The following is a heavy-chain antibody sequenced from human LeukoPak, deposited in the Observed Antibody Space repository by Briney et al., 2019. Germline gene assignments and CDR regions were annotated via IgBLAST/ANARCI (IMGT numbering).Heavy chain of an antibody. CDR2: ISGSGGST. D-gene: IGHD3-22*01. CDR1: GFTFSSYA. V-gene: IGHV3-23*01. Sequence: GGSLRLSCAASGFTFSSYAMSRVRQAPGKGLEWVSAISGSGGSTYYADSVKGRFTISRDNSKNTLYLQMNSLRAEDTAVYYCAKNRGYDSSGCLDYWGQGTLVTVSS. J-gene: IGHJ4*02. CDR3: AKNRGYDSSGCLDY.